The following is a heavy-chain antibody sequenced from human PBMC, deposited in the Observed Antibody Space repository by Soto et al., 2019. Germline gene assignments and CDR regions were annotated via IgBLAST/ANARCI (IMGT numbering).Heavy chain of an antibody. V-gene: IGHV4-59*01. D-gene: IGHD3-22*01. J-gene: IGHJ4*02. Sequence: QVQLQESGPGLVKPSETLSLTCTVSGGSISSYYWCWIRQPPGKGLEWIGYISYSGSTNYNPSLRSRVTVSVDTSKNQFSLKLSSVTATDTAVYYCARYDSSGYYSDYWGQGTLVTVSS. CDR2: ISYSGST. CDR1: GGSISSYY. CDR3: ARYDSSGYYSDY.